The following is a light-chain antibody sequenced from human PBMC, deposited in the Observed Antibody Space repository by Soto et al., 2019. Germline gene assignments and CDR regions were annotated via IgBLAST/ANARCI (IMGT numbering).Light chain of an antibody. Sequence: IVVTQSPLSLPVTPGEPASISCRSGQSLLHSNGKTFLAWYLQKQGQSPQILIYLGSNRASGVPDRFSGRGSGTDFTLKISRVEAEDVGVYYCMQGLETPYTFGQGTKLEIK. CDR3: MQGLETPYT. CDR2: LGS. CDR1: QSLLHSNGKTF. J-gene: IGKJ2*01. V-gene: IGKV2-28*01.